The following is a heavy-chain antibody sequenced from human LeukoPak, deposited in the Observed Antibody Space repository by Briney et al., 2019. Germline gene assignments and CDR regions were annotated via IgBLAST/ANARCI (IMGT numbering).Heavy chain of an antibody. CDR2: IYYSGTT. D-gene: IGHD6-13*01. Sequence: SETLSLTCTVSGGSISTYYWNWIRQPPGKGLEWIGYIYYSGTTNYNPSLKSRVTISVDKSKNQFSLKLSSVTAADTAVYYCARDSSSSSPHFGYWGQGTLVTVSS. CDR3: ARDSSSSSPHFGY. J-gene: IGHJ4*02. V-gene: IGHV4-59*12. CDR1: GGSISTYY.